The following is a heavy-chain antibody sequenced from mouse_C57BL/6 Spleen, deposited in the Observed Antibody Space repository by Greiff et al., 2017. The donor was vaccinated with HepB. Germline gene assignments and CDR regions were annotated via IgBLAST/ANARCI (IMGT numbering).Heavy chain of an antibody. CDR3: ARSVYYYGSSWYFDV. CDR1: GYAFSSSW. CDR2: IYPGDGDT. V-gene: IGHV1-82*01. J-gene: IGHJ1*03. D-gene: IGHD1-1*01. Sequence: QVQLQQSGPELVKPGASVKISCKASGYAFSSSWMNWVKQRPGKGLEWIGRIYPGDGDTNYNGKFKGKATLTADKSSSTAYMQLSSLTSEDSAVYFCARSVYYYGSSWYFDVWGTGTTVTVSS.